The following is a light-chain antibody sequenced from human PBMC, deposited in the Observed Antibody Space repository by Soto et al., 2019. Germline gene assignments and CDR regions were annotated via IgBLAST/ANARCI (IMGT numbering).Light chain of an antibody. V-gene: IGKV1-9*01. J-gene: IGKJ5*01. Sequence: DIQLTQSPSFLSTSVGDRVTITCRASQAIRTYLAWYQQKPGRAPKLLIYAASTLQTGVPSRFSGSGSGTEFTLTISSLQPEDCPTYYCQHLNSYQINFGQGKRLEL. CDR2: AAS. CDR1: QAIRTY. CDR3: QHLNSYQIN.